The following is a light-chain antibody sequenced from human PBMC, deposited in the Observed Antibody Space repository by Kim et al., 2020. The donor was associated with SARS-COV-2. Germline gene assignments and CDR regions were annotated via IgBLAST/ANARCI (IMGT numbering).Light chain of an antibody. CDR2: KAS. J-gene: IGKJ1*01. Sequence: SSVGDRVTITCRASQSISSWLAWYQQKPGKAPKLLIYKASTLHSGVPSRFSGSRSGAEFTLTISSLQPDDFATYYCQQYSFYSPTFGPGTKVEIK. V-gene: IGKV1-5*03. CDR3: QQYSFYSPT. CDR1: QSISSW.